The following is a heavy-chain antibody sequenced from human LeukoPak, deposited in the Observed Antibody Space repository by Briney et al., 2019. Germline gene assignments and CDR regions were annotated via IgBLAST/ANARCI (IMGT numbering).Heavy chain of an antibody. CDR2: IKQDGSEK. CDR1: GFTFSSYG. CDR3: ARDQRYCSSSSCPWEPFDY. D-gene: IGHD2-2*01. Sequence: GGSLRLSCAASGFTFSSYGMSWVRQAPGKGLEWVANIKQDGSEKYYVDSVKGRFTISRDNAKNSLYLQMNSLRAEDTAVYYCARDQRYCSSSSCPWEPFDYWGQGTLVTVSS. J-gene: IGHJ4*02. V-gene: IGHV3-7*05.